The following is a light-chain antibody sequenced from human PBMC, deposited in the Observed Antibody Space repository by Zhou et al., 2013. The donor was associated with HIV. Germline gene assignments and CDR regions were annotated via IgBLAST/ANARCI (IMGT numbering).Light chain of an antibody. J-gene: IGKJ1*01. CDR3: QQYGSSPT. Sequence: EIVLTQSPATLSLSPGERATLSCRASQSVSSYLAWYQQKPGQAPRLLIYGASSRATGIPDRFSGSGSGTDFTLTISRLESEDFAVYHCQQYGSSPTFGRGTKVEVK. V-gene: IGKV3-20*01. CDR1: QSVSSY. CDR2: GAS.